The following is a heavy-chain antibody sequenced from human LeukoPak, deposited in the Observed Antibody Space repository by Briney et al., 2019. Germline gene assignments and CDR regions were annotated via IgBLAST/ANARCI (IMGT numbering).Heavy chain of an antibody. J-gene: IGHJ4*02. Sequence: SVKVSCKASGGTFSSYAISWVRQAPGQGLEWMGRITPIFGSADYAQKFQGRATITTDESTSTAYMELSSLRSEDTAVYYCARKVPADSHFDYWGQGTQVTVSS. V-gene: IGHV1-69*05. CDR2: ITPIFGSA. D-gene: IGHD2-2*01. CDR1: GGTFSSYA. CDR3: ARKVPADSHFDY.